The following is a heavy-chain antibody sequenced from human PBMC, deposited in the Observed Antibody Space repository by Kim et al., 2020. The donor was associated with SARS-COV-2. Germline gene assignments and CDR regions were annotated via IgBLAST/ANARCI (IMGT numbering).Heavy chain of an antibody. CDR1: GFTFSSYG. CDR3: AKALGYCSSTSCSNYFQH. J-gene: IGHJ1*01. V-gene: IGHV3-30*18. Sequence: GGSLRLSCAASGFTFSSYGMHWVRQAPGKGLEWVAVISYDGSNKYYADSVKGRFTISRDNSKNTLYLQMNSLRAEDTAVYYCAKALGYCSSTSCSNYFQHWGQGTLVTVSS. D-gene: IGHD2-2*03. CDR2: ISYDGSNK.